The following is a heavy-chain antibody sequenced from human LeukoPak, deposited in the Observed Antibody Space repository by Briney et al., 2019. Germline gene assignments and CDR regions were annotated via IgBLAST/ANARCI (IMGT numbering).Heavy chain of an antibody. Sequence: PGGSLRLSCAASGFTVSSNYMSWVRQAPGKGLEWVSVIYSGGYTCYADSVKGRFTISRDNSKNTLYLQVDSLRAEDTAVYYCAKGLWGAYYYGMDVWGQGTTVTVSS. CDR2: IYSGGYT. CDR1: GFTVSSNY. J-gene: IGHJ6*02. D-gene: IGHD3-16*01. CDR3: AKGLWGAYYYGMDV. V-gene: IGHV3-53*01.